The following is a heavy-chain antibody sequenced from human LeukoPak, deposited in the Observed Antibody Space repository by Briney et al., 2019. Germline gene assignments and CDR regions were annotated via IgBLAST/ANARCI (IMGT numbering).Heavy chain of an antibody. J-gene: IGHJ4*02. V-gene: IGHV3-11*01. CDR2: ISSSGSPL. D-gene: IGHD6-19*01. CDR3: ARERQWLVDY. CDR1: GFTFSDYY. Sequence: PGGSLRLSCAASGFTFSDYYMSWIRQAPGKGLEWVSYISSSGSPLYYADSVKGRFTISRDNAKSSLYLQMSSLRAEDTAVYYCARERQWLVDYWGQGTLVTVSS.